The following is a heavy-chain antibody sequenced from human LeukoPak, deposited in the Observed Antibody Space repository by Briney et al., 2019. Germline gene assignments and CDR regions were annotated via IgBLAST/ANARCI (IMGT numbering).Heavy chain of an antibody. D-gene: IGHD3-3*01. Sequence: GGSLRLSCAASGFTFSSYAMSWVRQAPGKGLEWVSAISGSGGSTYYADSVKGRFTISRDNSKNTLYLQMNRLRAEDTAVYYCAKSTITTRRGNYYMDVWGKGTTVTVSS. CDR2: ISGSGGST. CDR1: GFTFSSYA. CDR3: AKSTITTRRGNYYMDV. J-gene: IGHJ6*03. V-gene: IGHV3-23*01.